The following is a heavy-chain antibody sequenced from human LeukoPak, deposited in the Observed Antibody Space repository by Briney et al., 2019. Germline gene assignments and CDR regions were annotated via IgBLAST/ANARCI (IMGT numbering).Heavy chain of an antibody. CDR3: ATDRDCSNGVCCNSGGAFII. D-gene: IGHD2-8*01. Sequence: GASVKVSCKVSGYTLTQFSMHWVRQAPGKGLEWMGGFDPEHGETIYAQKFQGRVTMTEDTSTDTAYMELSSLRSEDTAVYYCATDRDCSNGVCCNSGGAFIIWGHGTMVTVSS. J-gene: IGHJ3*02. V-gene: IGHV1-24*01. CDR1: GYTLTQFS. CDR2: FDPEHGET.